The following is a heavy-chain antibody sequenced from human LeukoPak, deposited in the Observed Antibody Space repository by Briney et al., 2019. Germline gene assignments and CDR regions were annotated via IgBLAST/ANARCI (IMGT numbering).Heavy chain of an antibody. D-gene: IGHD6-19*01. CDR3: AKDRALEAVAGLTKYFDL. J-gene: IGHJ2*01. CDR2: ISGSGGST. Sequence: GGSLRLSCAASGFTFSSYAMSCVRQAPGKGLEWVSAISGSGGSTYYADSVKGRFTISRDNSKNTLYLQMNSLRAEDTAVYYCAKDRALEAVAGLTKYFDLWGRGTLVTVSS. V-gene: IGHV3-23*01. CDR1: GFTFSSYA.